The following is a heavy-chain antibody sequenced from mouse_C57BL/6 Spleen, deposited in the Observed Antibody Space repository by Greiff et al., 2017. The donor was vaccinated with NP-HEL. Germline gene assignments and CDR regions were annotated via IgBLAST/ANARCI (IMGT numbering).Heavy chain of an antibody. J-gene: IGHJ4*01. CDR3: ARGGLGHAMDY. D-gene: IGHD4-1*01. Sequence: VKLVESGAELVKPGASVKISCKASGYAFSSYWMNWVKQRPGKGLEWIGQIYPGDGDTNYNGKFKGKATLTADKSSSTAYMQLSSLTSEDSAVYFCARGGLGHAMDYWGQGTSVTVSS. CDR1: GYAFSSYW. CDR2: IYPGDGDT. V-gene: IGHV1-80*01.